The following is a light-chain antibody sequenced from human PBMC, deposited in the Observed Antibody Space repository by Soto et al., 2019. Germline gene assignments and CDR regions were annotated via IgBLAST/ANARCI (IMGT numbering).Light chain of an antibody. CDR3: QQLKSYPLT. V-gene: IGKV1-9*01. CDR2: AAS. CDR1: QGISSY. Sequence: DIQLTQSPSFLSASVGDRVTITCRASQGISSYLAWYQQKPGKAPKLLIYAASTLQSGVPSRFSGSGSGTEFTLTIGSLQPEDFATYYCQQLKSYPLTFGQGTRLEIK. J-gene: IGKJ5*01.